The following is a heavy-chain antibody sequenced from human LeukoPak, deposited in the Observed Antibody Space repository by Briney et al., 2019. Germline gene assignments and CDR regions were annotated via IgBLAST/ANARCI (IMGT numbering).Heavy chain of an antibody. CDR2: ISGSSSYK. CDR3: ARSAAGTYY. V-gene: IGHV3-21*01. J-gene: IGHJ4*02. CDR1: GSTFSSYS. D-gene: IGHD1-1*01. Sequence: GGSLRLSCVASGSTFSSYSMNWVRQAPGKGLEWVSSISGSSSYKYYTDSVKGRFTISRDNAKNSLYLQMNSLRAEDTAVYYCARSAAGTYYWGQGTLVTVSS.